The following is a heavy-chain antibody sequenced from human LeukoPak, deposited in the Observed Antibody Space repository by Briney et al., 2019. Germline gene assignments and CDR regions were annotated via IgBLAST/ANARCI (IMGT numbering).Heavy chain of an antibody. Sequence: GASLKISCKASGYMFTSYAISWVRQAPGHGLEWMGWICPYNGNTNYAQKLQGRVTMTTDTSTATAYMELRSLGSDDTAIYYCAIRPYYDTRGYYVYWGQGTMATVSS. V-gene: IGHV1-18*01. D-gene: IGHD3-22*01. CDR2: ICPYNGNT. CDR3: AIRPYYDTRGYYVY. CDR1: GYMFTSYA. J-gene: IGHJ4*02.